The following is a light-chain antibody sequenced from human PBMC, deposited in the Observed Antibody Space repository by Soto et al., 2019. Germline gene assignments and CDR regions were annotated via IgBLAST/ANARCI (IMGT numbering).Light chain of an antibody. CDR1: SSDVGGYNY. CDR3: SSYTSSSTLYV. Sequence: QSVLTQPASLSGSPRQSITISCTGTSSDVGGYNYVSWYQQHPGKAPKLMIYEVSNRPSGVSNRFSGSKSGNTASLTISGLQAEDEADYYCSSYTSSSTLYVFGTGTKVTVL. J-gene: IGLJ1*01. V-gene: IGLV2-14*01. CDR2: EVS.